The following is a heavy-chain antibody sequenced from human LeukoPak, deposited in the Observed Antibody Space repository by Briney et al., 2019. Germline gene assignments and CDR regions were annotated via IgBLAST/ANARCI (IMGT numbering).Heavy chain of an antibody. Sequence: GGSLRLSCAASGVTFSSYWMSWVRQAPGKGLEWVANIKEDGTEKYYVDSVKGRFTISRDNAKNSLYLQMNSLRAEDTAVYYCASPRRDGYNYFEYWGQGALVTVSS. J-gene: IGHJ4*02. D-gene: IGHD5-24*01. CDR1: GVTFSSYW. CDR2: IKEDGTEK. V-gene: IGHV3-7*01. CDR3: ASPRRDGYNYFEY.